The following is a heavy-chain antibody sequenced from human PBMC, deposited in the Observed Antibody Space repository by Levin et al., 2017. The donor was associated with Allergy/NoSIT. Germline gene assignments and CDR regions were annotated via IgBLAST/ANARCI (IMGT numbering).Heavy chain of an antibody. J-gene: IGHJ4*02. D-gene: IGHD1-26*01. CDR3: ARVVAEWEALDY. V-gene: IGHV3-21*01. CDR1: EFTFSSYS. Sequence: LSLTCAASEFTFSSYSMNWVRQAPGKGLEWVSSISSSSSYIYYADSVKGRFTISRDNAKNSLYLQMNSLRAEDTAVYYCARVVAEWEALDYWGQGNLVTVSS. CDR2: ISSSSSYI.